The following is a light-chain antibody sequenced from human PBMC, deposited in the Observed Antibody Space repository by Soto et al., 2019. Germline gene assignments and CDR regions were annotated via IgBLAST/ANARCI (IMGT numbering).Light chain of an antibody. Sequence: QSVLTQPPSASGSPGHSVTISCTGTSSDCGVYNYVSWYQQYPGRAPKLMIYEVTKRPSGVPDRFSGSKSGNTASLTVSGLQAEDEADYYCSSYAASNNFYFVFGGGTKLTVL. CDR1: SSDCGVYNY. J-gene: IGLJ3*02. CDR3: SSYAASNNFYFV. V-gene: IGLV2-8*01. CDR2: EVT.